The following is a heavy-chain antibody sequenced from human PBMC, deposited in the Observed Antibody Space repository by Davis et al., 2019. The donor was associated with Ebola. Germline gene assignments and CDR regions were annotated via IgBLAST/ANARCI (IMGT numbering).Heavy chain of an antibody. CDR2: IHSDGSST. Sequence: HTSETLSLTCAVYGGSFSGYYWSWIRQAPGKGLVWVSRIHSDGSSTNYADSVKGRFTISRDNAKNTLYLQMNSLGAEDTAVYYCARDKGTIFGVVTTSFGMDVWGQGTTVTVSS. J-gene: IGHJ6*02. V-gene: IGHV3-74*01. D-gene: IGHD3-3*01. CDR1: GGSFSGYY. CDR3: ARDKGTIFGVVTTSFGMDV.